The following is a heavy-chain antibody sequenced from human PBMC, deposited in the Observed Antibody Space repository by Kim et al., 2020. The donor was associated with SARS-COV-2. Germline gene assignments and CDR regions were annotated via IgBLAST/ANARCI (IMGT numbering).Heavy chain of an antibody. D-gene: IGHD3-10*01. CDR1: GFTVSSNY. V-gene: IGHV3-53*01. Sequence: GGSLRLSCAASGFTVSSNYMSWVRQAPGKGLEWVSVIYSGGSTYYADSVKGRFTISRDNSKNTLYLQMNSLRAEDTAVYYCARESRIYGSGKYYFDYWGQGTLVTVSS. CDR3: ARESRIYGSGKYYFDY. CDR2: IYSGGST. J-gene: IGHJ4*02.